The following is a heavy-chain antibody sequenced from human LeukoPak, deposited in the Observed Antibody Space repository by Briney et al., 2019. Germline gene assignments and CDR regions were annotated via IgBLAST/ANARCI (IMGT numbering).Heavy chain of an antibody. J-gene: IGHJ4*02. CDR2: INHSGST. CDR3: ARVGYGDYYFDY. CDR1: GGSLSGYY. Sequence: SETLSLTCAVYGGSLSGYYWSWIRQPPGKGLEWLGEINHSGSTNYNPSLKRRVTISVEPSKNQFSLKLSSVTGADTAVYYCARVGYGDYYFDYWGQGTLVTVSS. V-gene: IGHV4-34*01. D-gene: IGHD4-17*01.